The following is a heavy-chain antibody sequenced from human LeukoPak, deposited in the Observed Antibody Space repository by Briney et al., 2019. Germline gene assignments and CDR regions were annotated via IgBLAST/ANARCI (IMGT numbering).Heavy chain of an antibody. J-gene: IGHJ6*02. V-gene: IGHV4-39*07. CDR3: ARGTTGYCSGGSCYNYYYYGMDV. CDR1: GGSVSSGSYY. D-gene: IGHD2-15*01. Sequence: SETLSLTCSVSGGSVSSGSYYWSWIRQPPGKGLEWIGEINHSGSTNYNPSLKSRVTISVDTSKNQFSLKLSSVTAADTAVYYCARGTTGYCSGGSCYNYYYYGMDVWGQGTTVTVSS. CDR2: INHSGST.